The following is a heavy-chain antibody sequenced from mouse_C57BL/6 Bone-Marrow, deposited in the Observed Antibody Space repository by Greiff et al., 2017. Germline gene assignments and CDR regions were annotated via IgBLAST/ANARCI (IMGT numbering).Heavy chain of an antibody. J-gene: IGHJ1*03. V-gene: IGHV5-9*01. CDR1: GFTFSSYT. CDR3: SRQVTTVLATKYFDV. CDR2: ISGGGGNT. D-gene: IGHD1-1*01. Sequence: EVQVLESGGGLVKPGGSLKLSCAASGFTFSSYTMSWVRQTPEKRLQWVAAISGGGGNTYYPDSVKGRFTISRDNDKNILYLQMGSLRSEDTALYYCSRQVTTVLATKYFDVWGTGTTVTVSS.